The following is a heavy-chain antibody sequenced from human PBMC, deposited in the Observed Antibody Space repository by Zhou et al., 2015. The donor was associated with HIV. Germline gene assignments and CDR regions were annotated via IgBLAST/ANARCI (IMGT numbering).Heavy chain of an antibody. V-gene: IGHV1-69*17. CDR2: ITPMFDIK. Sequence: LMQSGTEVTKPGSSVKVSCKASGGTFSGSDISWVRQAPGQGLEWMGGITPMFDIKNYAQRFRARLNISVDQSTSTAYIELSSLRSEDTAVYYCARSRGRFLEWLPPYYYGMDVWGQGTTVIVSS. D-gene: IGHD3-3*01. CDR1: GGTFSGSD. J-gene: IGHJ6*02. CDR3: ARSRGRFLEWLPPYYYGMDV.